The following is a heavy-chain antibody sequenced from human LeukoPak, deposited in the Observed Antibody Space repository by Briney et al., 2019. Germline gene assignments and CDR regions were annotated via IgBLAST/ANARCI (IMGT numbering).Heavy chain of an antibody. J-gene: IGHJ4*02. V-gene: IGHV1-18*01. CDR1: GYTFTSYG. Sequence: ASVKVSCKASGYTFTSYGISWVRQAPGQGLEWMAWISAYSGNTKYAQKIQGRVTMTTDTSTSTAYMELRSLRSDDTAVYYCARDAVSTVTAGGIDYWGQGTLVTVFS. CDR2: ISAYSGNT. CDR3: ARDAVSTVTAGGIDY. D-gene: IGHD2-21*02.